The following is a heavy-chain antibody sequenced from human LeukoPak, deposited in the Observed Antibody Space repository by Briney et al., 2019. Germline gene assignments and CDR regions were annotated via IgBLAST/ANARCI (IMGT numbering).Heavy chain of an antibody. CDR3: ARGRYYDYVWGSYRTKNYFDY. CDR2: INHRGST. CDR1: GGSFSGYY. V-gene: IGHV4-34*01. D-gene: IGHD3-16*02. Sequence: SETLSLTCAVYGGSFSGYYWSWIRQPPGKGLEWIGEINHRGSTNYNPSLKSRVTISVDTSKNQFSLKLSSVTAADTAVYYCARGRYYDYVWGSYRTKNYFDYWGQGTLVTVSS. J-gene: IGHJ4*02.